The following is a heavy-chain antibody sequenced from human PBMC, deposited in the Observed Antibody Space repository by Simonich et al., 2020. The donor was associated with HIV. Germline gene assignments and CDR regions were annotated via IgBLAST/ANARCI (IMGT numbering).Heavy chain of an antibody. J-gene: IGHJ4*02. CDR2: TSYDGSNK. CDR3: ASGGSISSVWADDY. V-gene: IGHV3-30*07. CDR1: GFTFSKYA. D-gene: IGHD3-16*01. Sequence: QVQLVESGGGVVQPGRSLRLSCAASGFTFSKYAMPWVRQAPGKGLEWVAVTSYDGSNKYYADSVKGRFTISRDNSKNTLYLQMNSLRAEDTAVYYCASGGSISSVWADDYWGQGTLVTVSS.